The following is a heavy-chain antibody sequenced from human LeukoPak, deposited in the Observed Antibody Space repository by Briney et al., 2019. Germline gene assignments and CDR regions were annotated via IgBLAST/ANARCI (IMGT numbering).Heavy chain of an antibody. CDR1: GFTVSSNY. CDR2: IYSGGST. D-gene: IGHD1-26*01. CDR3: ARDLATDPQKNNWFDP. Sequence: GGSLRLSCAASGFTVSSNYMSWVRQAPGKGLEWVSVIYSGGSTYYADSVKGRFTISRDNSKNTLYLQMNSLRAEDTAVYYCARDLATDPQKNNWFDPWGQGTLVTVSS. V-gene: IGHV3-66*01. J-gene: IGHJ5*02.